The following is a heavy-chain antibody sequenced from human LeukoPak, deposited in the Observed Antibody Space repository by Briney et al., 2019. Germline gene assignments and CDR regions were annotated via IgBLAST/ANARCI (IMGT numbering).Heavy chain of an antibody. CDR3: AKTHNGDGYNYQNAFDI. J-gene: IGHJ3*02. CDR1: GFTFSSYA. D-gene: IGHD5-24*01. Sequence: GGSLRLSCAASGFTFSSYAMSWVRRAPGKGLEWVSAISGSGGSTYYAGSVKGRFTISRDNSKNTLYLQMNSLRAEDTAVYYCAKTHNGDGYNYQNAFDIWGQGTMVTVSS. CDR2: ISGSGGST. V-gene: IGHV3-23*01.